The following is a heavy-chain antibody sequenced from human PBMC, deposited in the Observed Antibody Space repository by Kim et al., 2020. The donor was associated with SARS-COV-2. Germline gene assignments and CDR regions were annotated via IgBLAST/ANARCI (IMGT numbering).Heavy chain of an antibody. J-gene: IGHJ6*02. V-gene: IGHV4-31*03. CDR3: ARGARGYSGYDYDYYGMDV. Sequence: SETLSLTCTVSGGSISSGGYYWSWIRQHPGKGLEWIGYIYYSGSTYYNPSLKSRVTISVDTSKNQFSLKLSSVTAADTAVYYCARGARGYSGYDYDYYGMDVWGQGTTVTVSS. CDR2: IYYSGST. D-gene: IGHD5-12*01. CDR1: GGSISSGGYY.